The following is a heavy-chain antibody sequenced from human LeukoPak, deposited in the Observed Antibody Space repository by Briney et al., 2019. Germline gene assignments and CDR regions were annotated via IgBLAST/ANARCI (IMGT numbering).Heavy chain of an antibody. Sequence: ASVKLSCKASGGTFSSYAISWVRQGPGQRLEWIGGSIPIFGTANYAQTLQGRVTLTADESTSTAYMDLSSLTSEDTAVYYCARRRKLYGSCFDYWGQGTLVTVSS. D-gene: IGHD1-26*01. CDR1: GGTFSSYA. CDR3: ARRRKLYGSCFDY. V-gene: IGHV1-69*13. CDR2: SIPIFGTA. J-gene: IGHJ4*02.